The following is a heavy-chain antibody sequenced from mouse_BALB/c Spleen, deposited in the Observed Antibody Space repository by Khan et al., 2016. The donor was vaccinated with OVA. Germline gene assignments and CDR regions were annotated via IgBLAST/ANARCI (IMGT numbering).Heavy chain of an antibody. J-gene: IGHJ3*01. CDR3: ARGGLYSIFAY. CDR1: GYTFTTYW. V-gene: IGHV1-7*01. Sequence: QVQLQQSGAELAKPGASMKMSCKASGYTFTTYWMHWVKQRPGQGLEWIGYIDPTTGYTEYNQKFKDRATLTTDKSSSTAYMQLSSLTSEDFAVYYCARGGLYSIFAYWGQGTLVTVSA. D-gene: IGHD2-5*01. CDR2: IDPTTGYT.